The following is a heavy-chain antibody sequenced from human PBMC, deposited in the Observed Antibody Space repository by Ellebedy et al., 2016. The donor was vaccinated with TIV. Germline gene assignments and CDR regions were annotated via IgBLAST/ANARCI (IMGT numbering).Heavy chain of an antibody. D-gene: IGHD3-10*01. CDR1: GFTFSDYW. V-gene: IGHV3-7*01. CDR3: ARDQGCAYPGSTRFDY. Sequence: GESLKISCAASGFTFSDYWMSWVRQAPGKGLDWVANITQDGSEKWYVDSVKGRFHISRDNAKNSLYLQMSSLRAEDPAVYYCARDQGCAYPGSTRFDYWGQGTLVTVSS. J-gene: IGHJ4*03. CDR2: ITQDGSEK.